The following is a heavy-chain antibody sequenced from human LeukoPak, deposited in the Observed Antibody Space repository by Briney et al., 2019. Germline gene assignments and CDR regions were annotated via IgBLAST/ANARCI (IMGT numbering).Heavy chain of an antibody. Sequence: GGSLRLSCAASGFTFSTYWMHWVRQVPGKGLVWVSRIKSDGSITTYADSVEGRFTISRDNAKNTVYLQMNSLRAEDTAMYYCLIWFGNSAGFDMWGQGTMVTVSS. D-gene: IGHD3-10*01. V-gene: IGHV3-74*01. CDR2: IKSDGSIT. CDR3: LIWFGNSAGFDM. CDR1: GFTFSTYW. J-gene: IGHJ3*02.